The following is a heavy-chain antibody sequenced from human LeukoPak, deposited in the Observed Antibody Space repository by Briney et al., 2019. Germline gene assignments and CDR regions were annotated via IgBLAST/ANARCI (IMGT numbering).Heavy chain of an antibody. V-gene: IGHV1-18*01. D-gene: IGHD1-7*01. J-gene: IGHJ5*02. CDR1: GYTFTSYG. Sequence: ASVTVSCKSSGYTFTSYGISWVRQAPGQGLEWMGWISAYNGNTNYAQKLQGRVTMTTDTSTSTAYMELRSLRSDDTAVYYCARYPYNWNFGSNINWFDPWGQGTLVTVSS. CDR3: ARYPYNWNFGSNINWFDP. CDR2: ISAYNGNT.